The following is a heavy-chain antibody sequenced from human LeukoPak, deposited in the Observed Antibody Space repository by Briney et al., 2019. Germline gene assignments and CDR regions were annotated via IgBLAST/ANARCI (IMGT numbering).Heavy chain of an antibody. V-gene: IGHV5-51*01. CDR1: GSNFTSYW. Sequence: GESLEISCKGSGSNFTSYWIGWVRQMPGKGLEWMGIIYPGDSDTRYSPSFQGQVTISADKSISTAYLQWSSLKASDTAMYYCARQEYSYASDFDYWGQGTLVTVSS. J-gene: IGHJ4*02. CDR3: ARQEYSYASDFDY. D-gene: IGHD3-16*01. CDR2: IYPGDSDT.